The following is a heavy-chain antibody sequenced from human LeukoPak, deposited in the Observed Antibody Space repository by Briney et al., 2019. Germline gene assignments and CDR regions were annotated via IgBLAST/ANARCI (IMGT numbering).Heavy chain of an antibody. CDR2: IYYSGST. J-gene: IGHJ3*02. CDR3: ARHRMYYYDSSGRGVADAFDI. D-gene: IGHD3-22*01. CDR1: GGSISSSSYY. Sequence: SETLSLTCTVSGGSISSSSYYWGWLRQPPGKGMEWIVSIYYSGSTYYNPSLKSRVTISVDTSKNQFSLKLSSVTAADTAVYYCARHRMYYYDSSGRGVADAFDIWGQGTMVTVSS. V-gene: IGHV4-39*01.